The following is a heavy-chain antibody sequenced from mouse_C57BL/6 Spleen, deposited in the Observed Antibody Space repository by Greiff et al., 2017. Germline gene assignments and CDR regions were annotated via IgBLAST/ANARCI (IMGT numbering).Heavy chain of an antibody. V-gene: IGHV1-69*01. CDR2: IDPSDSYT. Sequence: VQLQQPGAELVMPGASVKLSCKASGYTFTSYWMHWVKQRPGQGLEWIGEIDPSDSYTNYNQKFKGKSTLTVDKSSSTAYMQLSSLTSEDAAVYYCARGKLRLQVDYGGQGTTLTVSS. CDR3: ARGKLRLQVDY. J-gene: IGHJ2*01. D-gene: IGHD3-2*02. CDR1: GYTFTSYW.